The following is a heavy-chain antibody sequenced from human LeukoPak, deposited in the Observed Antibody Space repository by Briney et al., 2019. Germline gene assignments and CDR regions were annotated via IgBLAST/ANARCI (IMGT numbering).Heavy chain of an antibody. CDR3: ARETGDYYYYGMDV. Sequence: GGSLRLSCAASGFTLSSDWMSWGREAAGKGVGWGAKLKQDGRQKYYVDSVKRRFTISRDNAKNALYLQMNSRRAEDTAVYYCARETGDYYYYGMDVWGQGTTVTVSS. CDR2: LKQDGRQK. J-gene: IGHJ6*02. V-gene: IGHV3-7*01. CDR1: GFTLSSDW.